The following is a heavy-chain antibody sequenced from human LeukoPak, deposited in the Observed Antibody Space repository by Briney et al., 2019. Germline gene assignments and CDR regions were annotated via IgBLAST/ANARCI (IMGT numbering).Heavy chain of an antibody. CDR1: GGTFSSYA. Sequence: ASVKVSCTASGGTFSSYAISWVRQAPGQGLEWMGGIIPIFGTANYAQKFQGRVTMTTDESTSTAYMELSSLRAEDTAVYYCARGSEDTAMANYYYYYMDVWGKGTTVTVSS. D-gene: IGHD5-18*01. J-gene: IGHJ6*03. CDR2: IIPIFGTA. V-gene: IGHV1-69*05. CDR3: ARGSEDTAMANYYYYYMDV.